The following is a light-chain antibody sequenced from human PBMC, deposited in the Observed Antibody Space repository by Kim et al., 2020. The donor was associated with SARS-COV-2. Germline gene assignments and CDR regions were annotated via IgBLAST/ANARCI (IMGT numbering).Light chain of an antibody. V-gene: IGKV3-15*01. CDR1: HSISSN. J-gene: IGKJ2*01. CDR3: QQYNDWPRT. CDR2: GAS. Sequence: EIAMTQSPATLSVSPGQGATLSCRASHSISSNLAWFQQKPGQSPRLLIYGASTRATGVPARFSGSGVGTDFTLTISSLRSEDFAIYYCQQYNDWPRTFGQGTKLEI.